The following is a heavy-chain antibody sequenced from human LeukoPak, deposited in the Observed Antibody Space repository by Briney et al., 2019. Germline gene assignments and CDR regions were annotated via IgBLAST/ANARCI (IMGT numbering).Heavy chain of an antibody. CDR2: IYSGGST. D-gene: IGHD5-18*01. Sequence: PGGSLRLSCAASGFTVSSNYMSWVRQAPGKGLEWVSVIYSGGSTYYADSVKGRFTISRDNSKNTLYLQMNSLRAEDTAVYYCARVRRYSYGYFDYWGQGTLVTVSS. CDR1: GFTVSSNY. J-gene: IGHJ4*02. CDR3: ARVRRYSYGYFDY. V-gene: IGHV3-53*01.